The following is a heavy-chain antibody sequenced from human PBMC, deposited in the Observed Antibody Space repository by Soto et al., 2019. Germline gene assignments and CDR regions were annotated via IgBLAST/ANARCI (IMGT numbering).Heavy chain of an antibody. CDR1: GVTFSSFA. CDR3: ARSTGSGFRPGTHRFNWFDP. Sequence: QVQLVQSGAEVKQPGSSVKVSCQASGVTFSSFAISWVRQAPGQGLEWMGGIIPIFRTPNYAQNFQGRVTITADESTSSVYMYLSRLRSEDTAVYYFARSTGSGFRPGTHRFNWFDPWGQGTLVTVSS. CDR2: IIPIFRTP. J-gene: IGHJ5*02. D-gene: IGHD5-12*01. V-gene: IGHV1-69*01.